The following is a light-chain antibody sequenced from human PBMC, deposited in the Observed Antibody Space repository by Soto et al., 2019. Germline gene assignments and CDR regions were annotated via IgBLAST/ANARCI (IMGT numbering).Light chain of an antibody. Sequence: EIVLTQSPGTLSLSPEERATLSCRASQSFHTNYLAWYQHRPGQAPRLLIYGASIRASGIPERYSGRGSGTDFTLTISRLEPEDSAVYHCQHYDSSPGFTFGGGTKMEIK. CDR1: QSFHTNY. V-gene: IGKV3-20*01. CDR3: QHYDSSPGFT. J-gene: IGKJ4*01. CDR2: GAS.